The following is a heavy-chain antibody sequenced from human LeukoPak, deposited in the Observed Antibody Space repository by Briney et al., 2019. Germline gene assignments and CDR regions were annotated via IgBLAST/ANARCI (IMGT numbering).Heavy chain of an antibody. CDR2: IYYSGST. J-gene: IGHJ4*02. Sequence: SETLSLTCTVSGGSISSGDYYWSWIRQPPGKGLEWIGYIYYSGSTYYNPSLKSRVTISVDTPKNQFSLKLSSVTAADTAVYYCARADYYDSSGYYFPHYWGQGTLVTVSS. D-gene: IGHD3-22*01. CDR1: GGSISSGDYY. CDR3: ARADYYDSSGYYFPHY. V-gene: IGHV4-30-4*01.